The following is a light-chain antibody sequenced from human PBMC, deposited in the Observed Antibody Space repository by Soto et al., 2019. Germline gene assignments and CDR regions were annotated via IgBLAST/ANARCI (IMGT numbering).Light chain of an antibody. CDR2: GAS. Sequence: EIVLTQSPGTLSLSPGERATLSCRASRSVSSRYLAWYQQKPGQAPRLLIYGASSSATGIPDRFSGSGSGTDFTITITGMEPEDFAVYHCHQYGYSPNTFGQGTKLEIK. J-gene: IGKJ2*01. CDR1: RSVSSRY. CDR3: HQYGYSPNT. V-gene: IGKV3-20*01.